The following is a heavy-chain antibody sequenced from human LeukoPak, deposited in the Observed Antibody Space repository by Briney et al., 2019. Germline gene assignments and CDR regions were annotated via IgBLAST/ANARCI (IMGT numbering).Heavy chain of an antibody. CDR3: ATAVSVAGYC. J-gene: IGHJ4*02. CDR2: ISPDGSET. V-gene: IGHV3-7*01. Sequence: PGGSLRVSCAASGFTFSSNWMSWFRQAPGKGLEWVAHISPDGSETYYVDSVKGRFTISRDNAKNSVSLQMYSLRVEDTAVYYCATAVSVAGYCWGQGTPVTVSS. CDR1: GFTFSSNW. D-gene: IGHD6-19*01.